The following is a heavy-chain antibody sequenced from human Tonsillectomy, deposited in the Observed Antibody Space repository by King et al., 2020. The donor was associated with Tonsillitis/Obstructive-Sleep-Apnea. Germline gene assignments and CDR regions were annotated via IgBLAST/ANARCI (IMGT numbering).Heavy chain of an antibody. CDR2: IDPSDSYT. CDR3: ARHPHYSSSWYPEDY. J-gene: IGHJ4*02. V-gene: IGHV5-10-1*01. D-gene: IGHD6-13*01. Sequence: QLVQSGAEVKKPGESLRISCKGSGYSFTSYWISWVRQMPGKGLEWMGRIDPSDSYTNYSPSFQGHVTISADKSISTAYLQWSSLKASDTAMYYCARHPHYSSSWYPEDYWGQGTLVTVSS. CDR1: GYSFTSYW.